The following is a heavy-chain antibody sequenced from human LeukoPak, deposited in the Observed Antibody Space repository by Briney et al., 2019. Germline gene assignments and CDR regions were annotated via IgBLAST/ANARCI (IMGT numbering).Heavy chain of an antibody. CDR1: GGSISSSSYY. CDR3: ARIHSSGWYDY. Sequence: KPSETLSLTCTVSGGSISSSSYYWGWIRQPPGKGLEWIGSIYYSGSTYYNPSLKSRVTISVDTSKNQFSLKLSSVTAADTAVYYCARIHSSGWYDYWGQGTLVTVSS. V-gene: IGHV4-39*01. D-gene: IGHD6-19*01. CDR2: IYYSGST. J-gene: IGHJ4*02.